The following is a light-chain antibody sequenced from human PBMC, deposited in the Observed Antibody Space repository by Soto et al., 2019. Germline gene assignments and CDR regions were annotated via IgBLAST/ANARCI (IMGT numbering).Light chain of an antibody. Sequence: DIVMTQSPDSPAVSLGERATINCKSSQSVLYSSNNKNYLAWYQQKPGQPPKLLIYWASTRESGVPDRFSGSGSGTDFTLTISSLQAEDVAVYYCQHYYSTPLTFGGGTKVEI. V-gene: IGKV4-1*01. CDR1: QSVLYSSNNKNY. J-gene: IGKJ4*01. CDR2: WAS. CDR3: QHYYSTPLT.